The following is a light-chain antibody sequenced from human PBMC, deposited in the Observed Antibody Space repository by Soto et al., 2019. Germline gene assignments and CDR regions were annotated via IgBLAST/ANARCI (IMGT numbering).Light chain of an antibody. CDR3: MQALQTPPT. Sequence: DIVMTQSPLSLPVTPGEPASISCRSSQSLLHSNGYKYLDWYLQKPGQSPQLLIYLGSNRASGVPDRFSGSGSGTDFTLKISRVEAEDVGIYYCMQALQTPPTFCQGTKVEIK. CDR2: LGS. V-gene: IGKV2-28*01. CDR1: QSLLHSNGYKY. J-gene: IGKJ1*01.